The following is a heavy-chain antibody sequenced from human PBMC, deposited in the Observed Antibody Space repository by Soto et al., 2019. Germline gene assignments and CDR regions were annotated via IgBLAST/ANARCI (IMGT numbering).Heavy chain of an antibody. D-gene: IGHD2-2*01. Sequence: QVQLVQSGTEVKKPGASVKVSCKTSGYSFTKYGLHWVRQAHGQRLEWMGWINPGNGATTYSQKFQGRVTIPRDTSATTAYMELRSLRSEDSAVFYCARTDCSSTSCYNYYYYGMDVWGQGTTVTVSS. CDR3: ARTDCSSTSCYNYYYYGMDV. CDR1: GYSFTKYG. CDR2: INPGNGAT. V-gene: IGHV1-3*01. J-gene: IGHJ6*02.